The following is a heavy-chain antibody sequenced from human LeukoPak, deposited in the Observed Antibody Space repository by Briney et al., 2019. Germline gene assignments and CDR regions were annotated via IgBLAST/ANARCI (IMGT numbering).Heavy chain of an antibody. Sequence: SETLSLTCTVSGGSISSYYWSWIRQPPGKGLEWIGYIYYSGSTNYNPSLKSRVTISVDTSKNQFSLKLSSVTAADTAVYYCARESSSSWYRGPFDYWGQGTLVTVSS. J-gene: IGHJ4*02. CDR1: GGSISSYY. CDR3: ARESSSSWYRGPFDY. V-gene: IGHV4-59*01. CDR2: IYYSGST. D-gene: IGHD6-13*01.